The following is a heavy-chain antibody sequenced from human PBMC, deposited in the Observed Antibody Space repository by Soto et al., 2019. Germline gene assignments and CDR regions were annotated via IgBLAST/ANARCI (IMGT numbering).Heavy chain of an antibody. J-gene: IGHJ4*01. CDR1: GFPISECS. Sequence: GSLRLSCEASGFPISECSMNWVRQAPGKGLEWLSYITVKTGNTLYADSVRGRFTISTDNAGNSAFLQMRSLRDEETAVYFCVRDRDLYRDMFHADLWSRGTLVTVSS. CDR3: VRDRDLYRDMFHADL. CDR2: ITVKTGNT. D-gene: IGHD3-10*02. V-gene: IGHV3-48*02.